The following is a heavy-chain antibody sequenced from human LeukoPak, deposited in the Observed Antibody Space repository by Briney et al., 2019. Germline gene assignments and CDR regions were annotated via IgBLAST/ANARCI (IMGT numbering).Heavy chain of an antibody. D-gene: IGHD3-22*01. CDR3: ARDIHYYDSSDSDSDI. V-gene: IGHV3-7*01. J-gene: IGHJ3*02. Sequence: GGSLRLSCAASGFTFSSYWMSWVRQAPGKGLEWVANIKQDGSEKYYVDSVKGRFTISRDNAKNSLYLQMNSLRAGDTAVYYCARDIHYYDSSDSDSDIWGQGTMVTVSS. CDR1: GFTFSSYW. CDR2: IKQDGSEK.